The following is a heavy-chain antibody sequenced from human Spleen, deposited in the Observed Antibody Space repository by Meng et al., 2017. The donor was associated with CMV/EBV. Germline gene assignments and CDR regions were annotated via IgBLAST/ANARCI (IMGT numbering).Heavy chain of an antibody. CDR1: GYTFTSYG. Sequence: ASVKVSCKASGYTFTSYGISWVRQAPGQGLEWMGWISAYNGNTNYSQELEGRVTMTTAASTRTAYIELRSLRSDDTAVYYCSRTIFGVVTPDYYYYGMDVWGQGTTVTVSS. CDR2: ISAYNGNT. V-gene: IGHV1-18*01. J-gene: IGHJ6*02. D-gene: IGHD3-3*01. CDR3: SRTIFGVVTPDYYYYGMDV.